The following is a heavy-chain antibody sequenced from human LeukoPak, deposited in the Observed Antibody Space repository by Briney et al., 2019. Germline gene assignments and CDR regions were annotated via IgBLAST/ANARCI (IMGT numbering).Heavy chain of an antibody. CDR2: IRSSGRTR. V-gene: IGHV3-48*03. CDR3: ARVQTTVTTLDY. J-gene: IGHJ4*02. D-gene: IGHD4-17*01. Sequence: SGGSLRLSCAASGFTFSSYEMNGVGHAPGKGLEGVPYIRSSGRTRYYADSVKGRFTISRDNAKNSLYLQMNSLRAEDTAVYYCARVQTTVTTLDYWGQGTLVTVSS. CDR1: GFTFSSYE.